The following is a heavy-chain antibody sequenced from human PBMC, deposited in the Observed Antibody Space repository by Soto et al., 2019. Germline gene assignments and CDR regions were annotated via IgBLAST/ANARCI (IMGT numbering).Heavy chain of an antibody. V-gene: IGHV4-4*07. Sequence: PSETLSLTCTVSGGSMSSNYWSWIRQSAGKGLEWIGRIYTSGTTNYNPSIKSRVTMSVDTSKNRFSLKLTSVTAADTAVYYCARYRREAVAGYTLDNWGQGILVTVSS. D-gene: IGHD6-13*01. CDR2: IYTSGTT. J-gene: IGHJ4*02. CDR1: GGSMSSNY. CDR3: ARYRREAVAGYTLDN.